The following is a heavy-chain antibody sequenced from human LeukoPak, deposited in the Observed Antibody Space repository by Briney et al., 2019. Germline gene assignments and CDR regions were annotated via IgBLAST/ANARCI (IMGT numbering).Heavy chain of an antibody. V-gene: IGHV1-2*02. CDR2: INPNSGGT. CDR3: ARERPGDYFDY. J-gene: IGHJ4*02. Sequence: ASVKVSCKASGYTFTGYYMHWVRQAPGQGLEWTGWINPNSGGTDYAQKFQGRVTMTRDTSISTAYMELSRLRSDDTAVYYCARERPGDYFDYWGQGTLVTVSS. D-gene: IGHD3-10*01. CDR1: GYTFTGYY.